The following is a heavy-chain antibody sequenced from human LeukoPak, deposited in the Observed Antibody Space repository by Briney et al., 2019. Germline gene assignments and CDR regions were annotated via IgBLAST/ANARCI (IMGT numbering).Heavy chain of an antibody. J-gene: IGHJ4*02. D-gene: IGHD2-21*01. Sequence: GSLRLSCAASGFTFSSYAMSWVRQAPGKGLEWVSAISGSGGSTYYADSVKGRFTISRDNSKNTLYLQMNSLRAEDSAVYYCAKQTLSNTHTCFDYWGQGTLVTVSS. CDR1: GFTFSSYA. V-gene: IGHV3-23*01. CDR2: ISGSGGST. CDR3: AKQTLSNTHTCFDY.